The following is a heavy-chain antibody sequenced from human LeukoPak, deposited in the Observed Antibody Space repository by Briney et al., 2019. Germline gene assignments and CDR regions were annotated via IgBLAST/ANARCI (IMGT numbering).Heavy chain of an antibody. CDR2: IYTSGST. Sequence: SQTLSLTCTVSGGSISSGSYYWSWIRQPAGKGLEWIGRIYTSGSTNYNPSLKSRVTISVDTSKNQFSLKLSSVTAADTAVYYCASSWSIAAAGSFDYWGQGTLVTVSS. D-gene: IGHD6-13*01. CDR1: GGSISSGSYY. V-gene: IGHV4-61*02. J-gene: IGHJ4*02. CDR3: ASSWSIAAAGSFDY.